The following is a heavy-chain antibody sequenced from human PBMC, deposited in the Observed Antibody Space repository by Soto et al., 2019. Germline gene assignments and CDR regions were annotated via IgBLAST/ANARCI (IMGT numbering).Heavy chain of an antibody. CDR1: GYTFTSYA. D-gene: IGHD1-1*01. Sequence: ASVKVSCKASGYTFTSYAMHWVRQAPGQRLEWMGWINAGNGNTKYSQKFQGRVTITRDTSASTAYMELSSLRSEDTAVYYCASSRVLEYGMAVWGQGTTVTVSS. CDR2: INAGNGNT. CDR3: ASSRVLEYGMAV. J-gene: IGHJ6*02. V-gene: IGHV1-3*01.